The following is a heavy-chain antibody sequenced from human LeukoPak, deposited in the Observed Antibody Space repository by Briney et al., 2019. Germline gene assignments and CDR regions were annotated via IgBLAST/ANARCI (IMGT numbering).Heavy chain of an antibody. CDR3: ARAVGHDYGDYAGDFDY. V-gene: IGHV3-21*01. CDR2: ISSSSSYI. CDR1: GFTFSSYA. Sequence: PGGSLRLSCAASGFTFSSYAMNWVRQAPGKGLEWVSSISSSSSYIYYADSVKGRFTISRDNAKNSLYLQMNSLRAEDTAVYYCARAVGHDYGDYAGDFDYWGQGTLVTVSS. J-gene: IGHJ4*02. D-gene: IGHD4-17*01.